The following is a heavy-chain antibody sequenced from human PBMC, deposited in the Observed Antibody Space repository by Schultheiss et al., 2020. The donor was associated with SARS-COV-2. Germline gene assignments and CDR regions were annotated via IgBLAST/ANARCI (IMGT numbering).Heavy chain of an antibody. J-gene: IGHJ6*02. V-gene: IGHV1-18*01. CDR1: GYTFTSYG. CDR3: ARVEGAVVPRNYYYYGMDV. CDR2: ISAYNGNT. Sequence: ASVKVSCKASGYTFTSYGISWVRQAPGQGLEWMGWISAYNGNTNYAQKLQGRVTMTTDTSTSTAYMELRSLRSDDTAVYYCARVEGAVVPRNYYYYGMDVWGQGTTVTVSS. D-gene: IGHD4/OR15-4a*01.